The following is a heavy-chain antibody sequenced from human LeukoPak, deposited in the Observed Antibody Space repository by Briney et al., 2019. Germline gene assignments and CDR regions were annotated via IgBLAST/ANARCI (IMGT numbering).Heavy chain of an antibody. Sequence: GGSLRLSCAASGFTFSSSWVTWVRQVPGKGLEWVANIKQDGSEKYYVDSVKGRFTISRDNAKNSLYLQMNSLRAEDTAVYYCARYYHPDYWAREPWSPSPQ. V-gene: IGHV3-7*01. D-gene: IGHD3-10*01. J-gene: IGHJ4*02. CDR3: ARYYHPDY. CDR1: GFTFSSSW. CDR2: IKQDGSEK.